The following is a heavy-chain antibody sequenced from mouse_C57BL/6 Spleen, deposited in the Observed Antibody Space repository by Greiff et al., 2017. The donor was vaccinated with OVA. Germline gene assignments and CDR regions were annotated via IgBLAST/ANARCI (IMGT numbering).Heavy chain of an antibody. Sequence: QVQLQQPGAELVKPGASVKMSCKASGYTFTSYWITWVKQRPGQGLEWIGDIYPGSGGTNYNEKFKSKSTLTVDTSSSTAYMQLSSLTSEDSAVYYCARFLITTVVAMDYWGQGTSVTVSS. V-gene: IGHV1-55*01. CDR3: ARFLITTVVAMDY. CDR1: GYTFTSYW. CDR2: IYPGSGGT. J-gene: IGHJ4*01. D-gene: IGHD1-1*01.